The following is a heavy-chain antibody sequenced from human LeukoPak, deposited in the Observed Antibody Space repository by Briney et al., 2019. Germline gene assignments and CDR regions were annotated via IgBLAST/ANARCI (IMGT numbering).Heavy chain of an antibody. D-gene: IGHD6-19*01. Sequence: ASVKVTCKASGYTFTSYGISWVRQAPGQGLEWMGWISAYNGNTNYAQKLQGRVTMTTDTSTSTAYMELRSLRSDDTAVYYCARVGSGWRYYYYMDVWGKGTTVTVSS. CDR1: GYTFTSYG. CDR3: ARVGSGWRYYYYMDV. J-gene: IGHJ6*03. V-gene: IGHV1-18*01. CDR2: ISAYNGNT.